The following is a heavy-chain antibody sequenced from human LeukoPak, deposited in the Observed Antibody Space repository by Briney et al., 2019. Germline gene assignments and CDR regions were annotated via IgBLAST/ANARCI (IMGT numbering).Heavy chain of an antibody. J-gene: IGHJ4*02. Sequence: GGSLRLSCAASGFTFSSYAMNWVRQAPGKGLEWVSSISDSGGSTYYADSVKGRFTISRDSSKSTLYLQMNSLRVEDTAVYYCARGAPSYCGGDCYLDWGQGTLVTVSS. CDR2: ISDSGGST. V-gene: IGHV3-23*01. CDR3: ARGAPSYCGGDCYLD. CDR1: GFTFSSYA. D-gene: IGHD2-21*02.